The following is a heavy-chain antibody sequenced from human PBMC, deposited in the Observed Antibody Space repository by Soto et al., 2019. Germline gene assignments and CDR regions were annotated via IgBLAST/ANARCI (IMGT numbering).Heavy chain of an antibody. D-gene: IGHD1-20*01. V-gene: IGHV3-30-3*01. J-gene: IGHJ4*02. CDR1: GVTFSSYA. CDR2: ISYDGSNK. CDR3: ASYNWNDDYFDY. Sequence: SLRLSCAASGVTFSSYAMHWVRQAPGKGLEWVAVISYDGSNKYYADSVKGRFTISRDNSKNTLYLQMNSLRAEDTAVYYCASYNWNDDYFDYWGQGTLVTVSS.